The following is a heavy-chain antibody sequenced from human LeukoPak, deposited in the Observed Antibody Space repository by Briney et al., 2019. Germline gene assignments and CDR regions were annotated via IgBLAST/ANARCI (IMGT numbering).Heavy chain of an antibody. Sequence: GGSLRLSCAASGFTFSSYSMNWVRQAPGKGLEWVSSISSSSSYIYYADSVKGRFTISRDDAKNSLYLQMNSLRAEDTAVYYCARALYYYDSSGPIWGQGTMVTVSS. CDR1: GFTFSSYS. J-gene: IGHJ3*02. V-gene: IGHV3-21*01. D-gene: IGHD3-22*01. CDR2: ISSSSSYI. CDR3: ARALYYYDSSGPI.